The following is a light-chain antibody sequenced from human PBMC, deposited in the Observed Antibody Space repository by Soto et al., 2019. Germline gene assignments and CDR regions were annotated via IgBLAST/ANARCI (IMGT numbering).Light chain of an antibody. CDR2: LGS. Sequence: DIVMTQSPLSLPVTPGEPASISCRSSQSLLHSNGYNYLDWYLQKPGQSPQLLIYLGSYRASGVPDRFSGSGSDTDFTLKITRVEAEDVGVYYCMQALQTPLTFGGGTKVEIK. J-gene: IGKJ4*01. V-gene: IGKV2-28*01. CDR1: QSLLHSNGYNY. CDR3: MQALQTPLT.